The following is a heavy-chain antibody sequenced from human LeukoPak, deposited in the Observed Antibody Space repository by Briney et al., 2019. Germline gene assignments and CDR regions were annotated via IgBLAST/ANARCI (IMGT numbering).Heavy chain of an antibody. D-gene: IGHD3-22*01. CDR1: GFTFSSYSMN. Sequence: GSLRLSCAASGFTFSSYSMNWVRQPPGKGLEWIGSVYYSGITHHNPYYNPSLKSRVTISVDTSKNQFSLKLSSVTAADTAVYYCARFATSGYLNYFDCWGQGTLVTVSS. CDR2: VYYSGIT. J-gene: IGHJ4*02. CDR3: ARFATSGYLNYFDC. V-gene: IGHV4-39*01.